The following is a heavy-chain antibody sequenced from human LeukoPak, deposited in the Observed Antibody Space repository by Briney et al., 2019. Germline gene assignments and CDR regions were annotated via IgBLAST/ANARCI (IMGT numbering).Heavy chain of an antibody. Sequence: ASVKVSCKAPGYTFTSYYMHWVRQAPGQGLEWMGIINPSGGSTSYAQKFQGRVTMTRDMSTSTVYMELSSLRSEDTAVYYCARVDRLYDYVWGSYRYESFDIWGQGTMVTVSS. CDR3: ARVDRLYDYVWGSYRYESFDI. V-gene: IGHV1-46*01. D-gene: IGHD3-16*02. CDR2: INPSGGST. CDR1: GYTFTSYY. J-gene: IGHJ3*02.